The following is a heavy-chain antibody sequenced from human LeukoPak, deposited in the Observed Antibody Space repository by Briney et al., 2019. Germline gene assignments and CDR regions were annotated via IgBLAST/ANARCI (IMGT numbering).Heavy chain of an antibody. V-gene: IGHV4-39*01. J-gene: IGHJ5*02. CDR3: ARHRVYDWNYPIWFDP. CDR2: IYYSGNT. D-gene: IGHD3-16*01. Sequence: SETLSLTCTVSGGSIRSSGYYWAWIRQPPGKGLESIANIYYSGNTYYNPSLESRVTISVDTSKNQFSLKLTSVTAADTAVYYCARHRVYDWNYPIWFDPWGQGTLVTVSS. CDR1: GGSIRSSGYY.